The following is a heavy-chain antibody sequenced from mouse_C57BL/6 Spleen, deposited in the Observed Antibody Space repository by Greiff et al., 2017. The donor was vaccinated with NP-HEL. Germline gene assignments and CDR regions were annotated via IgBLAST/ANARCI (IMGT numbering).Heavy chain of an antibody. CDR1: GYAFSSYW. Sequence: LQQSGAELVKPGASVKISCKASGYAFSSYWMNWVKQRPGKGLEWIGQIYPGDGDTNYNGKFKGKATLTADKSSSTAYMQLSSLTSEDSAVYFCARDYSNYEGYYAMDYWGQGTSVTVSS. D-gene: IGHD2-5*01. J-gene: IGHJ4*01. CDR2: IYPGDGDT. CDR3: ARDYSNYEGYYAMDY. V-gene: IGHV1-80*01.